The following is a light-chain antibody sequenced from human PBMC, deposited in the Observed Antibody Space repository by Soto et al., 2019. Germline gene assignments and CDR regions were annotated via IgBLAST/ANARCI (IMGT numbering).Light chain of an antibody. CDR1: QSISSW. CDR2: KAS. J-gene: IGKJ1*01. Sequence: DIQMTQSPSTLSASVGDRVTITCRASQSISSWLAWYQQKPGKAPKLLIYKASSLESGVPSRFSVRGSGTEFTLTISILQPDDFATYYCQQHSTYPWTFGQGTKVDI. CDR3: QQHSTYPWT. V-gene: IGKV1-5*03.